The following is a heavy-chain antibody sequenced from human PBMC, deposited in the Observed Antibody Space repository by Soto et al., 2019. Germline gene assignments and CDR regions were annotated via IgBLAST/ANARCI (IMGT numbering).Heavy chain of an antibody. CDR1: GGSISSGGYY. J-gene: IGHJ6*02. CDR3: ARYGDYDYYGMDV. V-gene: IGHV4-31*03. CDR2: IYYSGST. D-gene: IGHD4-17*01. Sequence: QVQLQESGPGLVKPSQTLSLTCTVSGGSISSGGYYWSWIRQHPGKGLEWIGYIYYSGSTYYNPSLESRVTIYVDTSKNQFSLKLSSVTAADTAVYYCARYGDYDYYGMDVWGQGTTVTVSS.